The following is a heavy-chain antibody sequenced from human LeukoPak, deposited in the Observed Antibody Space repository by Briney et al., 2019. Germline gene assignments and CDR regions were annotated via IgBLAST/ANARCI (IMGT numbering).Heavy chain of an antibody. D-gene: IGHD2-2*01. CDR3: ARTIANYCSSTSCYNWFDP. CDR1: GGSISSSY. Sequence: SETLSLTCTVSGGSISSSYWSWIRQPPGKGLEWIGYIYYSGSTNYNPSLKSRVTISVDTSKNQFSLKLSSVTAADTAVYYCARTIANYCSSTSCYNWFDPWGQGTLVTVSS. CDR2: IYYSGST. J-gene: IGHJ5*02. V-gene: IGHV4-59*08.